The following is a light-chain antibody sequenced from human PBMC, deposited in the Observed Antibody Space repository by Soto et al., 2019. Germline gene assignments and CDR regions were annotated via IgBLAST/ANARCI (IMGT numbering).Light chain of an antibody. Sequence: QSALTQPASVSGSPGQSINISCTGTSSDVGGYNYVSWYQQHPGKAPKLMIYDVSNRPSGVSNRFSGSKSGNTASLTISGLQAEDEADYYCISYTSSSVVFGGGTKLTVL. J-gene: IGLJ2*01. CDR2: DVS. CDR3: ISYTSSSVV. CDR1: SSDVGGYNY. V-gene: IGLV2-14*01.